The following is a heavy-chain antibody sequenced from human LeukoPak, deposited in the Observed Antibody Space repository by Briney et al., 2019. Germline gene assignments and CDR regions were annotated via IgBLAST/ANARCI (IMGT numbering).Heavy chain of an antibody. CDR3: AGGVLHGGGNWFDP. J-gene: IGHJ5*02. CDR1: GYTFTGYY. CDR2: INPNSGGT. D-gene: IGHD3-16*01. V-gene: IGHV1-2*06. Sequence: ASVKVSCKTSGYTFTGYYMHWLRQAPGQGLEWMGRINPNSGGTYYAQKFQGRVTMTRETSISTSYMELTSLISDDTAVYYWAGGVLHGGGNWFDPWGQGTLVTVSS.